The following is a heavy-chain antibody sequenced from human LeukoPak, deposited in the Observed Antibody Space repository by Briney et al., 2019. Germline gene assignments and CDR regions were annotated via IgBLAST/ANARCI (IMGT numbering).Heavy chain of an antibody. CDR1: GFTFSSYV. D-gene: IGHD6-19*01. CDR3: ARERYNSGWNSYNFDY. CDR2: IWYDGTNK. V-gene: IGHV3-33*01. Sequence: PGGSLRLSYEASGFTFSSYVMHWVRQAPGKGLEWVALIWYDGTNKYYAESVKGRFTISRDNSENSLYLQMNSLRAEDTAFYYCARERYNSGWNSYNFDYWGQGTLVTVSS. J-gene: IGHJ4*02.